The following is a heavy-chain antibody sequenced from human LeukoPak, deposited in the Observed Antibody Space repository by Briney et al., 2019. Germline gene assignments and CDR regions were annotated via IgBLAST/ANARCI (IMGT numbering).Heavy chain of an antibody. CDR1: GFTFSSYS. V-gene: IGHV3-48*04. J-gene: IGHJ4*02. CDR2: ISSTTNTI. Sequence: PGGSLRLSCAASGFTFSSYSMNWVRQAPGKGLEWVSYISSTTNTIYYADSVKGRFTISRDNAKNSLYLQMNSLRAEDTAVYYCARDFYGDWDFDYWGQGTLVTVSS. D-gene: IGHD4-17*01. CDR3: ARDFYGDWDFDY.